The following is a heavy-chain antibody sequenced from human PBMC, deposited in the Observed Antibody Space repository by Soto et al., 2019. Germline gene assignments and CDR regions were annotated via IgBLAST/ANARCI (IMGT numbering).Heavy chain of an antibody. CDR2: MSYDGNKK. CDR1: GFTVRGYC. CDR3: AEGAPGGWHFFDT. D-gene: IGHD6-19*01. Sequence: GGALRLSCAASGFTVRGYCRHGVRQAPGKGLEWVADMSYDGNKKYYTDSVKGRFIISRENSSNTLYLQMNSLRTDDTALYYYAEGAPGGWHFFDTWGQGTLVTVSS. J-gene: IGHJ4*02. V-gene: IGHV3-30*18.